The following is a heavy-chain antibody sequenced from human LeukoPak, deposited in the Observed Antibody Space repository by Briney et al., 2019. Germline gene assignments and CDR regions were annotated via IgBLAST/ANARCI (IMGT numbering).Heavy chain of an antibody. Sequence: GGSLRLSCAASGSTFSSYAMHWARQAPGKGLEWVAVISYDGSNKYYADSVKGRFTISRDNSKNTLYLQMNSLRAEDTAVYYCVKVARPGYSAYGFDYWGQGTLVTVSS. CDR3: VKVARPGYSAYGFDY. J-gene: IGHJ4*02. V-gene: IGHV3-30-3*01. CDR1: GSTFSSYA. CDR2: ISYDGSNK. D-gene: IGHD5-12*01.